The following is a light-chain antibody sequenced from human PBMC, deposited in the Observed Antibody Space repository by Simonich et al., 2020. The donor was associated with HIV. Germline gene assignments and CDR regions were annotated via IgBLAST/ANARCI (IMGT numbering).Light chain of an antibody. Sequence: QSALTNPASVSGSPGQSITISCTGTRSDVGGYNYVSWYQQHPGKAPKLMIYDVRNQPSGVSNRFSGSKSGNTASLTISGLQAEDEADYYCSSYTSSSTDVVFGGGTKLTVL. CDR2: DVR. J-gene: IGLJ2*01. CDR1: RSDVGGYNY. CDR3: SSYTSSSTDVV. V-gene: IGLV2-14*03.